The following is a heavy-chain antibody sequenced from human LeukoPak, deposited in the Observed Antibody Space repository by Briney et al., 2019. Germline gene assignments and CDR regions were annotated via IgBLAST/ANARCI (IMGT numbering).Heavy chain of an antibody. J-gene: IGHJ4*02. V-gene: IGHV4-34*01. Sequence: TSETLSLTCAVYGGSFSGYYWSWIRQPPGKGLEWIGEINHSGSTNYNPSLKSRVTISVDTSKNQFSLKLSSVTAADTAVYYCARGSYNYYDSSGTNFDYWGQGTLVTVSS. CDR1: GGSFSGYY. CDR2: INHSGST. CDR3: ARGSYNYYDSSGTNFDY. D-gene: IGHD3-22*01.